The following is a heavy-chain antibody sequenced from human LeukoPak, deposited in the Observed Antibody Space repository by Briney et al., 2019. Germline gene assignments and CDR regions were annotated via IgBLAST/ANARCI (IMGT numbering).Heavy chain of an antibody. CDR3: ARDGNYYGSSGYSPFDY. CDR1: GGSISSGGYY. J-gene: IGHJ4*02. V-gene: IGHV4-31*03. Sequence: PSETLSLTCTVSGGSISSGGYYWSWIRQHPGKGLEWIGYIYYSGSTYYNPSLKSRVTISVDTSKNQFSLKLSSVTAADTAVYYCARDGNYYGSSGYSPFDYWGQGTLVTVSS. CDR2: IYYSGST. D-gene: IGHD3-22*01.